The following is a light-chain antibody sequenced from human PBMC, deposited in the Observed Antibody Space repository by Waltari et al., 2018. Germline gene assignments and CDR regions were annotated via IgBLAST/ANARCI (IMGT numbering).Light chain of an antibody. J-gene: IGKJ4*01. CDR3: QHYYDNPLT. CDR2: AAS. CDR1: QNIYSN. V-gene: IGKV1-6*01. Sequence: IQMTQSPSALSASVGDRVTISCRASQNIYSNLAWYQQKPGKAPKLLIYAASSFQSGIPSRFSGSGSGTDFTLTISSLQPEDSAAYYCQHYYDNPLTFGGGTKVEIK.